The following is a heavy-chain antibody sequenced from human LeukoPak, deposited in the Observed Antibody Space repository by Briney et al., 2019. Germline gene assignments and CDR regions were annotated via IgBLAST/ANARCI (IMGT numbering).Heavy chain of an antibody. CDR1: GFTFRNYV. J-gene: IGHJ4*02. CDR2: TSSDLNVK. V-gene: IGHV3-30-3*01. CDR3: AREGYYGSGSPPSLYFGY. D-gene: IGHD3-10*01. Sequence: GGSLRLSCAASGFTFRNYVIHWARQAPGKGLEWVAVTSSDLNVKLYADSVKGRFTISRDNSRSTLYLQMNSLRPEDTAIYYCAREGYYGSGSPPSLYFGYWGQGTLVTVSS.